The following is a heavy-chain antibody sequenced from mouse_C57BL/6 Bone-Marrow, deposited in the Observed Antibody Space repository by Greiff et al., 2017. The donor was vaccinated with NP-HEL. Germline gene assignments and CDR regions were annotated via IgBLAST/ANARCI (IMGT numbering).Heavy chain of an antibody. Sequence: EVMLVESGGGLVKPGGSLKLSCAASGFTFSSYTMSWVRQTPEQRLEWVATISGGGGHTYYPDSVKGRFTISRDKSKRTLCLQMSSLGSEDTAVYYCARQGNHYFDYWGQGTTLTVSS. V-gene: IGHV5-9*01. CDR2: ISGGGGHT. CDR1: GFTFSSYT. CDR3: ARQGNHYFDY. J-gene: IGHJ2*01.